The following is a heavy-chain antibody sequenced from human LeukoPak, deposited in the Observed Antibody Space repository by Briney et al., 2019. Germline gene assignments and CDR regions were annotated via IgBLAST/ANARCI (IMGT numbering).Heavy chain of an antibody. Sequence: PGGSLRLSCAVSGFTFSTYWMSWVRQAPGKGLGWGANIKTDGSEKYYVDSVKGRFTISRDNAKNSLYLQMNSLRAEDTAVYYCARDWNGSGSPNDFWGQGTLVTVSS. V-gene: IGHV3-7*01. CDR2: IKTDGSEK. CDR3: ARDWNGSGSPNDF. CDR1: GFTFSTYW. D-gene: IGHD3-10*01. J-gene: IGHJ4*02.